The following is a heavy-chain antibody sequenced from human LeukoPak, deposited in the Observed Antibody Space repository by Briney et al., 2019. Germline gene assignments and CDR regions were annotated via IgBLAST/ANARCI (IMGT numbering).Heavy chain of an antibody. CDR1: GGSISISSYY. CDR3: ARDVGATTPSV. V-gene: IGHV4-31*03. Sequence: SETLSLTCTVSGGSISISSYYWGWIRQPPGKGLEWIGYIYYSGSTYYNPSLKSRVTISVDTSKNQFSLKLSSVTAADTAVYYCARDVGATTPSVWGQGTTVTVSS. CDR2: IYYSGST. J-gene: IGHJ6*02. D-gene: IGHD1-26*01.